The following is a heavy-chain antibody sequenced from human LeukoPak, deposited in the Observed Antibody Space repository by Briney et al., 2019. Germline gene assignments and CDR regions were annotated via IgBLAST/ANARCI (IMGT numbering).Heavy chain of an antibody. J-gene: IGHJ4*02. Sequence: SETLSLTCAVYGGSFSGYYWSWIRQPPGKGLEWIGEINHSGSTYYNPSLKSRVTISVDTSKNQFSLKLSSVTAADTAVYYCASRSGYDPNFDYWGQGTLVTVSS. D-gene: IGHD5-12*01. V-gene: IGHV4-34*01. CDR2: INHSGST. CDR1: GGSFSGYY. CDR3: ASRSGYDPNFDY.